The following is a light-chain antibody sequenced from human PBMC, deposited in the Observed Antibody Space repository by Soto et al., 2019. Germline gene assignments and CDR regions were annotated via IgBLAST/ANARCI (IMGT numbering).Light chain of an antibody. CDR2: EVS. V-gene: IGLV2-14*01. CDR1: NSEVGIYDF. J-gene: IGLJ1*01. Sequence: QSVLTQPASVSGTPGQSITISCTGSNSEVGIYDFVSWYQHHPGRAPKLIVSEVSHRPSGVSNRFSGSKSGNTASLTISRLQSEDEADYYCISYTSDDVRYVFGTGTKVTVL. CDR3: ISYTSDDVRYV.